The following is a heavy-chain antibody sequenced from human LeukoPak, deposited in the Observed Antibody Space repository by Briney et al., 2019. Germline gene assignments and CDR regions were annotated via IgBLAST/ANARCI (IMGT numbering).Heavy chain of an antibody. CDR3: AKSRTGHDAFDV. V-gene: IGHV3-33*06. J-gene: IGHJ3*01. D-gene: IGHD3/OR15-3a*01. Sequence: GGSLRLSCAASGFTFISYGMHWVRQAPGKGLEWVAIIWYDGNTKYYSESVKGRFTISRDNSKNTLYLQMNSLRAEDTAVNYCAKSRTGHDAFDVWGQGTLVTVSS. CDR2: IWYDGNTK. CDR1: GFTFISYG.